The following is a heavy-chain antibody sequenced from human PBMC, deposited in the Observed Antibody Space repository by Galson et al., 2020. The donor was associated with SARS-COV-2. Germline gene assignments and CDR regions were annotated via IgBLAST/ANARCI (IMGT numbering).Heavy chain of an antibody. CDR1: GGSISSYY. Sequence: SETLSLTCNVSGGSISSYYWSWIRQSPGKGLEWIGYMYYSGTTHYNPSLESRVTISGDTSKTHLSLRMKSVTAADTAVYFCATLGDFWSGYYGNWGRGTLVTVSS. D-gene: IGHD3-3*01. CDR2: MYYSGTT. J-gene: IGHJ4*02. V-gene: IGHV4-59*01. CDR3: ATLGDFWSGYYGN.